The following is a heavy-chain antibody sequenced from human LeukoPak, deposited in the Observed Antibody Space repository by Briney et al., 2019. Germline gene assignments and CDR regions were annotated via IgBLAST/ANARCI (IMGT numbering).Heavy chain of an antibody. CDR1: GFTFSSYA. CDR2: ISGSGGST. Sequence: GGSLRLSCAASGFTFSSYAMSWVRQAPGKGLEWVSAISGSGGSTYYADSVKGRFTISRDNSKNTLYLQMNSLRAEDTAVYYCAKDSTVTTTNRDSDYWGQGTLVTVSS. D-gene: IGHD4-17*01. V-gene: IGHV3-23*01. J-gene: IGHJ4*02. CDR3: AKDSTVTTTNRDSDY.